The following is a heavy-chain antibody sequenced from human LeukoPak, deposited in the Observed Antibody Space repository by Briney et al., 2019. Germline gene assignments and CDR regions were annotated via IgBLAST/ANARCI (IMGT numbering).Heavy chain of an antibody. J-gene: IGHJ5*02. CDR1: GFTFSSHG. V-gene: IGHV3-23*01. CDR2: ISPSGRIS. D-gene: IGHD3-9*01. CDR3: ARDLDWGAFDA. Sequence: GGSLRLSCAASGFTFSSHGINWVRQAPGKGLEWVPGISPSGRISYYADSVKGRFTISRDNSKNTVSLQMNSLRAEDTALYYCARDLDWGAFDAWGQGTLVTVSS.